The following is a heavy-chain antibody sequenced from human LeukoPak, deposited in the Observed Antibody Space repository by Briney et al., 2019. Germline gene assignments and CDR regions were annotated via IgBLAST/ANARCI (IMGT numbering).Heavy chain of an antibody. CDR1: GFAFSSYA. V-gene: IGHV3-30*02. D-gene: IGHD3-22*01. J-gene: IGHJ4*02. CDR3: AKDLHSRASCY. CDR2: IENAGSPK. Sequence: GGSLRLSCAASGFAFSSYAMHWVRQAPGKGLEWVAFIENAGSPKYFGDSVKGRFTISRDNSKNMLFLQMNSLRTEDTALYYCAKDLHSRASCYWGQGALVTVSS.